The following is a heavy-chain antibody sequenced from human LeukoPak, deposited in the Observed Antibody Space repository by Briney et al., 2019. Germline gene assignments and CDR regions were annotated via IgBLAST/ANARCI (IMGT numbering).Heavy chain of an antibody. CDR3: AKSWNWESPDYYGSGSYFDY. CDR1: GFTFSSYS. J-gene: IGHJ4*02. V-gene: IGHV3-21*04. CDR2: ISSSSSYI. Sequence: GGSLRLSCAASGFTFSSYSMNWVRQAPGKGLEWVSSISSSSSYIYYADSVKGRFTISRDNAKNSLYLQMNSLRAEDTALYYCAKSWNWESPDYYGSGSYFDYWGQGTLVTVSS. D-gene: IGHD3-10*01.